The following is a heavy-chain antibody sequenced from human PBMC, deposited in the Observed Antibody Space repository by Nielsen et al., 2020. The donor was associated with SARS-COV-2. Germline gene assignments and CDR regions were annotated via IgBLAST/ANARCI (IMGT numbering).Heavy chain of an antibody. CDR2: IYYSGST. V-gene: IGHV4-31*03. D-gene: IGHD3-3*01. J-gene: IGHJ6*03. Sequence: SETLSLTCTVSGGPISSGGYYWSWIRQHPGKGLEWIGYIYYSGSTYYNPSLKSRVTISVDTSKNQFSLKLSSVTAADTAVYYCARGEVEGYDFWSGYQTPYYMDVWGKGTTVTVSS. CDR3: ARGEVEGYDFWSGYQTPYYMDV. CDR1: GGPISSGGYY.